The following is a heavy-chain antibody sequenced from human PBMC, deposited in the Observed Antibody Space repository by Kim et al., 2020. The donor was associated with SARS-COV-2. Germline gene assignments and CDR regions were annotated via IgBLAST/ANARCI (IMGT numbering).Heavy chain of an antibody. Sequence: GGSLRLSCVASGFIFNNYWMRWVRQAPGKGLEWVANMKLDGNEKYYVDSVKGRFTISRDNAKNSVYLQMNNLRSEDTAVYYCTRGRVPSYWGQGTLVTVSS. CDR2: MKLDGNEK. V-gene: IGHV3-7*01. CDR1: GFIFNNYW. CDR3: TRGRVPSY. J-gene: IGHJ4*02.